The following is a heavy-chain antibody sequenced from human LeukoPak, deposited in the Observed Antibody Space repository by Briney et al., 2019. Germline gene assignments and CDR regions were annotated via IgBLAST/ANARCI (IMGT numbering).Heavy chain of an antibody. V-gene: IGHV4-61*02. Sequence: PSETLSLTCTVSGGSISSGSYYWSWIRQPARKGLEWIGRIYTSGSTNYNPSLKSRVTISVDTSKNQFSLKLSSVTAADTAVYCCARVKISGSYPLTYMDVWGKGTTVTVSS. CDR3: ARVKISGSYPLTYMDV. D-gene: IGHD1-26*01. CDR2: IYTSGST. CDR1: GGSISSGSYY. J-gene: IGHJ6*03.